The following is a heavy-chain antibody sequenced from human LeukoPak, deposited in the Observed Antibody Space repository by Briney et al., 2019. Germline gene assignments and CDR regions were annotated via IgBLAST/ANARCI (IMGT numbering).Heavy chain of an antibody. D-gene: IGHD3-22*01. Sequence: SETLSLTCGVSGYSISSGYHWGWIRQPPGKGLEWIGSVYHSGSTYYNPSLKSRVTISVDTSKNQFSLKLNSVTAADTAVYYCAREDYDSSGYYRPYWGQGTLVTVAS. CDR3: AREDYDSSGYYRPY. CDR2: VYHSGST. CDR1: GYSISSGYH. J-gene: IGHJ4*02. V-gene: IGHV4-38-2*02.